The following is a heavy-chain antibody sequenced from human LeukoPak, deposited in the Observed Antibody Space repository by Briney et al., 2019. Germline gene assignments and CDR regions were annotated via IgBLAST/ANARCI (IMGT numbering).Heavy chain of an antibody. Sequence: SETLSLTCTVSGGSISSYYWSWIRQPPGKGLEWIGEINHSGSTNYNPSLKSRVTISVDTSKNQFSLKLSSVTAADTAVYYCARGRGQQLPLDFDYWGQGTLVTVSS. CDR2: INHSGST. J-gene: IGHJ4*02. D-gene: IGHD6-13*01. CDR1: GGSISSYY. V-gene: IGHV4-34*01. CDR3: ARGRGQQLPLDFDY.